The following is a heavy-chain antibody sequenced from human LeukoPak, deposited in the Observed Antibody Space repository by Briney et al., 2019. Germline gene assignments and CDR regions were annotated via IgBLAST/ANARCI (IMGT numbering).Heavy chain of an antibody. CDR3: AGLSTYYYDSSGDY. V-gene: IGHV3-23*01. J-gene: IGHJ4*02. D-gene: IGHD3-22*01. CDR1: GLTFSNHA. Sequence: QPGGSLRLSCAASGLTFSNHAMGWVRQAPGKGLEWVSAISGSGGSTYYADSVKGRFTISRDNSKNTLYLQMNSLRAEDTAVYYCAGLSTYYYDSSGDYWGQGTLVTVSS. CDR2: ISGSGGST.